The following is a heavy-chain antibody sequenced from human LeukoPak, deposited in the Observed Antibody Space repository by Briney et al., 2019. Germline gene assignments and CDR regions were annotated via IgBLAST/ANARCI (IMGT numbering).Heavy chain of an antibody. V-gene: IGHV4-59*01. CDR1: GGSISSYY. CDR2: IYYSGST. J-gene: IGHJ2*01. Sequence: SETLSLTCTVSGGSISSYYWSWIRQPPGKGLEWIGYIYYSGSTNYNPSLKSRVTISVDTSMNQFSLKLSSVTAADTAVYYCARSSLDHIAAAAPSWYFDLWGRGTLVAVSS. CDR3: ARSSLDHIAAAAPSWYFDL. D-gene: IGHD6-13*01.